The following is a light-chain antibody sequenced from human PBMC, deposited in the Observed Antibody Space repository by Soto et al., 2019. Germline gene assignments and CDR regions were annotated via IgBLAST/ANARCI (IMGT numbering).Light chain of an antibody. V-gene: IGKV3-11*01. J-gene: IGKJ2*01. Sequence: EIVLTQSPATLSLSPGERATLSCRASQSVSSYLAWYQQKPGQAPRLLIYGASNRATGIPARFSGSGSGTDFSLTISSLESEDFAVYSCQHRGKWPRTFGQGTKLEIK. CDR3: QHRGKWPRT. CDR1: QSVSSY. CDR2: GAS.